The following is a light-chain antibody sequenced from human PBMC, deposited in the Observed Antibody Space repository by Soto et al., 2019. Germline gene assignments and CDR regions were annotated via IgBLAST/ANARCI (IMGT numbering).Light chain of an antibody. CDR1: SSDVGKYDR. Sequence: QSVLTQPPSVSGSPGQSVTISCTGTSSDVGKYDRVSWYQQPPGTAPKLIIYEVTNRPSGVPARFSGSKSGNTASLTISGLQAEDEAEYYCSSYISTSRYVFGAGTKVTVL. CDR3: SSYISTSRYV. V-gene: IGLV2-18*02. J-gene: IGLJ1*01. CDR2: EVT.